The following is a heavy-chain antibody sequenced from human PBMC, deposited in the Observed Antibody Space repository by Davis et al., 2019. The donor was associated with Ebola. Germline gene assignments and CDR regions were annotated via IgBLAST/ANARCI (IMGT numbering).Heavy chain of an antibody. J-gene: IGHJ3*01. D-gene: IGHD5-24*01. CDR1: GFTFSNYA. CDR3: ARDYNGPAIV. Sequence: GESLKISCAASGFTFSNYAMSWVRQAPGKGLEWLACIGSAGDYIHYADAVKGRFTISRDNANNSSHLQMSGLRADDTAIYFCARDYNGPAIVWGQGTMVAVSS. V-gene: IGHV3-21*06. CDR2: IGSAGDYI.